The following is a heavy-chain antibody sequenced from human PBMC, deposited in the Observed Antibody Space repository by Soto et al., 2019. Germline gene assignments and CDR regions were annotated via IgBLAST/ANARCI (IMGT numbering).Heavy chain of an antibody. CDR1: GFTFSSYW. CDR2: IKQDGSEK. Sequence: GSLRLSCAASGFTFSSYWMSWVRQAPGKGLEWVANIKQDGSEKYYVDSVKGRFTISRNNAKNSLYLQMNSLRAEDTAVYYCARDPYYDILTGYSYYFDYWGQGTLVTVSS. D-gene: IGHD3-9*01. V-gene: IGHV3-7*05. CDR3: ARDPYYDILTGYSYYFDY. J-gene: IGHJ4*02.